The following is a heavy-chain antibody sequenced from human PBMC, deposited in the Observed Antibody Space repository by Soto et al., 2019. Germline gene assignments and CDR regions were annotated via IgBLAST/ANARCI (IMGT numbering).Heavy chain of an antibody. V-gene: IGHV1-18*04. CDR1: GYTFTSYG. Sequence: GASLKVSCKASGYTFTSYGISWVRQAPGQGLEWMGWISAYNGNTNYAQKLQGRVTMTTDTSTSTAYMELRSLRSDDTAVYYCARGHCSRTSGYLRDYYCGMEVWGQGTTVTGSS. D-gene: IGHD2-2*01. CDR2: ISAYNGNT. J-gene: IGHJ6*02. CDR3: ARGHCSRTSGYLRDYYCGMEV.